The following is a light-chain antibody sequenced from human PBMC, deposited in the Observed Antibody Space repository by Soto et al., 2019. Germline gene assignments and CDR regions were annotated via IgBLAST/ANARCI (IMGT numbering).Light chain of an antibody. V-gene: IGLV4-60*02. Sequence: QLVLTLSSSASASLGSSVKLTCILSSGHSTYIIAWHQQQPGKAPRFLMTLDRSGSYNRGSGVPDRFSGSSSGADRYLTISNLQFEDEGDYYCETWYSNTHKVFGGGTKLTVL. CDR2: LDRSGSY. CDR1: SGHSTYI. J-gene: IGLJ3*02. CDR3: ETWYSNTHKV.